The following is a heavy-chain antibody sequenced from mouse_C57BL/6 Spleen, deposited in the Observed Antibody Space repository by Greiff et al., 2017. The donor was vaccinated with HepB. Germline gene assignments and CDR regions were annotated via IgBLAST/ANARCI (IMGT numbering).Heavy chain of an antibody. CDR3: ARQNYYGSSPYYYAMDY. Sequence: VMLVESGPGLVAPSQSLSITCTVSGFSLTSYGVHWVRQPPGKGLEWLVVIWSDGSTTYNSALKSRLSISKDNSKSQVFLKMNSLQTDDTAMYYCARQNYYGSSPYYYAMDYWGQGTSVTVSS. D-gene: IGHD1-1*01. CDR2: IWSDGST. V-gene: IGHV2-6-1*01. CDR1: GFSLTSYG. J-gene: IGHJ4*01.